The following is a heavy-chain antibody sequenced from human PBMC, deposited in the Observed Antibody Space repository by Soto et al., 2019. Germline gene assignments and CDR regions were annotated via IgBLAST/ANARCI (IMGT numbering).Heavy chain of an antibody. CDR1: GFTVSDYS. D-gene: IGHD2-21*01. J-gene: IGHJ4*02. CDR2: ISSAGDLI. CDR3: ATWAIAVGGEGF. Sequence: PGGSLRLSCTASGFTVSDYSVNWVRQAPGKGLEWVSYISSAGDLILYADSVKGRFTIARDIAKNSLYLQMDSLRDEDSAVYYCATWAIAVGGEGFWGQGTLVTVSS. V-gene: IGHV3-48*02.